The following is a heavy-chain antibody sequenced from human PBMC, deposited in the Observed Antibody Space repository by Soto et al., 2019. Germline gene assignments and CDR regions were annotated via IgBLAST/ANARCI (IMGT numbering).Heavy chain of an antibody. V-gene: IGHV1-3*01. J-gene: IGHJ5*02. CDR3: ARRGTTVFPQDWFDP. CDR2: IIADNGNT. CDR1: GCTFTNYA. Sequence: ASVKVSCKASGCTFTNYAGHWLRQAPGQRREGMGGIIADNGNTKYSQKFQGRVTITRDTSASTAYMYLSSLRSEDTAVYYCARRGTTVFPQDWFDPWGPGTPVPVSS. D-gene: IGHD4-17*01.